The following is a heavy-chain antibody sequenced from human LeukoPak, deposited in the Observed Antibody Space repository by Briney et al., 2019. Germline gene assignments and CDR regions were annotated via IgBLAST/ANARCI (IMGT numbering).Heavy chain of an antibody. CDR1: GDSISSGGYY. CDR2: IYYSGST. Sequence: SETLSLTCTVTGDSISSGGYYWSWIRPHPGKGLEWIGYIYYSGSTYYNPSLKSRVTISVDTSKKQFSLKLSSVTAADTAVYYCARDVFGEAAAGVDYWGQGTLVTVSS. J-gene: IGHJ4*02. V-gene: IGHV4-31*03. CDR3: ARDVFGEAAAGVDY. D-gene: IGHD6-13*01.